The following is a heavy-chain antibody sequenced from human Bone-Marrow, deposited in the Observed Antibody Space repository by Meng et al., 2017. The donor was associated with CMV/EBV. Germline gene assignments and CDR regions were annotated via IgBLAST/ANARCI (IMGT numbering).Heavy chain of an antibody. Sequence: ASVKVSCKASGYTFTGCYMHWVRQAPGQGLEWMGWINPNSGGTNYAQKFQGRVTMTRETSISTAYMELCRLRSADTAVYYSARGLYSRSSEMGYWGQGTLVTVSS. CDR3: ARGLYSRSSEMGY. CDR2: INPNSGGT. CDR1: GYTFTGCY. J-gene: IGHJ4*02. V-gene: IGHV1-2*02. D-gene: IGHD6-6*01.